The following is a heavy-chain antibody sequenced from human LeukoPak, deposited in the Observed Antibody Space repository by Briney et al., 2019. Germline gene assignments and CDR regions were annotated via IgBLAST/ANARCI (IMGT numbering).Heavy chain of an antibody. CDR2: IDHSGNT. J-gene: IGHJ5*02. CDR1: GGSFSGHY. D-gene: IGHD2-21*01. CDR3: ARGGLGWFDP. Sequence: SETLSLTCAVSGGSFSGHYWSWIRQSPGEGLEWIGEIDHSGNTNYNPSLKGRLTISVDTSKSQFSLRLSSVTAADTAVYYCARGGLGWFDPWGQGTLVTVSS. V-gene: IGHV4-34*01.